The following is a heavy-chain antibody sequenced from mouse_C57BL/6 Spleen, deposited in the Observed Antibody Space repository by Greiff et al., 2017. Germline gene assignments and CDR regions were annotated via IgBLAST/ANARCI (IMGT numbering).Heavy chain of an antibody. Sequence: VQLKESGPGLVKPSQSLSLTCSVTGYSITSGYYWNWIRQFPGNKLEWMGYISYDGSNNYNPSLKNRISVNRDTSKNQFFLKLNSVTTEDTATYYCARDDGDDYAMDYWGQGTSVTVSS. CDR2: ISYDGSN. V-gene: IGHV3-6*01. J-gene: IGHJ4*01. D-gene: IGHD2-13*01. CDR3: ARDDGDDYAMDY. CDR1: GYSITSGYY.